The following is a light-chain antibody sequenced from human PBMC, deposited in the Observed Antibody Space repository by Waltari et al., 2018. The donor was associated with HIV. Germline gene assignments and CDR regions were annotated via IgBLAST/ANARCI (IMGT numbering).Light chain of an antibody. CDR2: SAS. V-gene: IGKV1-39*01. CDR1: QSISNY. J-gene: IGKJ1*01. Sequence: DIQMTQSPSSLSVSVGDRVRITGLASQSISNYLYWYQQKPGKAPKLLIYSASSLQSGVPSRFSGSGSGTDFTLTISSLQHDDLATYYCLQSYSSPRTFGQGTKVEIK. CDR3: LQSYSSPRT.